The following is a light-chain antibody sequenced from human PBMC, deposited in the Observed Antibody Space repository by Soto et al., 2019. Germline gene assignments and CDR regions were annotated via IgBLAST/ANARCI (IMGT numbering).Light chain of an antibody. V-gene: IGLV2-8*01. Sequence: QLVLTQPPSASGSPGQSVTISCAGTSSDVGAYDYVSWYQQHPGRAPKLMIYEVTKRPSGVPDRFSGSKSGNTASLTVSGLQAEDEADYYCSSYAGSNIFYVFGTGTKLTVL. CDR2: EVT. CDR1: SSDVGAYDY. J-gene: IGLJ1*01. CDR3: SSYAGSNIFYV.